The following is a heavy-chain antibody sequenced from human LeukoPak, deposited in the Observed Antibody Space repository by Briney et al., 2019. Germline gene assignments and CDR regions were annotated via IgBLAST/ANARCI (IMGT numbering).Heavy chain of an antibody. CDR3: ARDARSGWPQIDY. CDR2: INAGNGNT. J-gene: IGHJ4*02. V-gene: IGHV1-3*03. D-gene: IGHD6-19*01. Sequence: ASVKVSCKASGYTFTSYAMHWVRQAPGQRLEWMGWINAGNGNTKYSQEFQGRVTITRDTSASTAYMELSSLRSEDMAVYYCARDARSGWPQIDYWGQGTLVTVSS. CDR1: GYTFTSYA.